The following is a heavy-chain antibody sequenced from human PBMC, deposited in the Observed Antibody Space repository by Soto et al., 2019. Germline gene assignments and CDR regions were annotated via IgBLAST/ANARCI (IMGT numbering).Heavy chain of an antibody. Sequence: PSETLSLTCAISGDSVSSNSAAWNWIRQSPSRGLEWLGRTYYRSKWYNDYAVSVKSRITINPDTSKNQFSLQLNSVTPEDTAVYYCASEAWGIAAAGSAWFDPWGQGTLVTVPQ. CDR1: GDSVSSNSAA. J-gene: IGHJ5*02. CDR2: TYYRSKWYN. CDR3: ASEAWGIAAAGSAWFDP. V-gene: IGHV6-1*01. D-gene: IGHD6-13*01.